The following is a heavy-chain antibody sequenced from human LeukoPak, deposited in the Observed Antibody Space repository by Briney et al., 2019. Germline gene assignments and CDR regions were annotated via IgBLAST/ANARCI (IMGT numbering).Heavy chain of an antibody. D-gene: IGHD2/OR15-2a*01. CDR3: ARRPYDTTFDY. V-gene: IGHV4-61*01. Sequence: SETLSLTCTVSGGSVSSGSYYWSWIRQPPGKGLEWIGYIYYSGSTNYNPSLKSRDTISVDTSKNQFSLKLSSVTAADTAVYYCARRPYDTTFDYWGQGTLVTVSS. J-gene: IGHJ4*02. CDR2: IYYSGST. CDR1: GGSVSSGSYY.